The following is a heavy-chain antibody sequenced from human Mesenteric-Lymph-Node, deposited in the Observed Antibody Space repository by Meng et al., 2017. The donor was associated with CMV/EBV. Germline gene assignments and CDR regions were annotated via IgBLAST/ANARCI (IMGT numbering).Heavy chain of an antibody. V-gene: IGHV1-8*01. Sequence: ASVKVSCKASGYTFTNYDINWVRQATGQGLEWMGWMNPNSGNTGYAQKFQGRVTITRNTSISTAYMELSSLRSEDTAVYYCARAAAAANFDYWGQGTLVTVSS. J-gene: IGHJ4*02. CDR2: MNPNSGNT. D-gene: IGHD6-13*01. CDR3: ARAAAAANFDY. CDR1: GYTFTNYD.